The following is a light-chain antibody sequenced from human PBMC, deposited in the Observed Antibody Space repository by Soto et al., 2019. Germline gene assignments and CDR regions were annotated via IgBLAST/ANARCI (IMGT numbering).Light chain of an antibody. CDR1: QSVSTN. CDR2: FAS. V-gene: IGKV3-15*01. CDR3: QQYKNWWT. Sequence: VMTQSPATLSVSPGERAALFFRASQSVSTNLAWYQQKPGQPPRLLIYFASTRATAVPARFSGSGSRTEFTLTISSLQSEDVAVYYCQQYKNWWTFGQGTKVDIK. J-gene: IGKJ1*01.